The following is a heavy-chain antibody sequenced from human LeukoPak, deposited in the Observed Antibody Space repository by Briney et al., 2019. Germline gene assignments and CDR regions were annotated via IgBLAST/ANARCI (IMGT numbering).Heavy chain of an antibody. Sequence: ASVKVSCKASGGTFSSYAISWVRQAPGQGLEWMGGIIPIFGTANYAQKFQGRVTITTDESTSTAYMELSSLRSEDTAVYYCATSYGDYLRWFDPWGQGTLVTVSS. CDR2: IIPIFGTA. V-gene: IGHV1-69*05. D-gene: IGHD4-17*01. J-gene: IGHJ5*02. CDR3: ATSYGDYLRWFDP. CDR1: GGTFSSYA.